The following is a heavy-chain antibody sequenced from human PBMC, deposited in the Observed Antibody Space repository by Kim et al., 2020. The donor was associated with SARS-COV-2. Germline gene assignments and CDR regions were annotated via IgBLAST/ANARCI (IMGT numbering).Heavy chain of an antibody. V-gene: IGHV3-74*01. CDR1: GFTFSHYW. D-gene: IGHD3-10*01. CDR3: AHFGFALLLSL. J-gene: IGHJ4*02. Sequence: GGSLRLSCAASGFTFSHYWMHWVRQAPGKGLEWVARISSDGSFTGHADSVQGRFTISRDNAKNTLYLHMYSLRVEDTAVYYCAHFGFALLLSLWGQGTLVTVSS. CDR2: ISSDGSFT.